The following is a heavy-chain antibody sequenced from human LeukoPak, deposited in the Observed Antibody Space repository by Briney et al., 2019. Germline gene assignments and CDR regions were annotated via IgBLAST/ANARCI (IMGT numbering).Heavy chain of an antibody. CDR3: AKQENGLAS. CDR1: QFTFSSYG. CDR2: ISSDGSNT. J-gene: IGHJ4*02. D-gene: IGHD1-1*01. V-gene: IGHV3-30*18. Sequence: GGSLRLSCAASQFTFSSYGMHWVRQAPGKGLEWVAVISSDGSNTHYAVSVRGRFTISRGNSENTLYLQINTLRAEDTAVYYRAKQENGLASWGQGTLVTVSS.